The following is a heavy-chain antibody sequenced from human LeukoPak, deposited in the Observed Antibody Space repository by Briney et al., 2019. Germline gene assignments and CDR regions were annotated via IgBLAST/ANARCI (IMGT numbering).Heavy chain of an antibody. CDR2: IYYSGST. CDR1: GGSISSGGYS. Sequence: SETLSLTCAVSGGSISSGGYSWSWIRQPPGKGLEWIGYIYYSGSTYYNPSLKSRVTISVDTSKNQFSLKLSSVTAADTAVYYCARSPHPTMVYAIGEDYYYYYMDVWGKGTTVTVSS. J-gene: IGHJ6*03. CDR3: ARSPHPTMVYAIGEDYYYYYMDV. D-gene: IGHD2-8*01. V-gene: IGHV4-30-4*07.